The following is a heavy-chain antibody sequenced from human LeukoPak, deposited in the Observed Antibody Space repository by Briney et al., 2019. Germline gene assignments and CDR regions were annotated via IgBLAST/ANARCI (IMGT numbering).Heavy chain of an antibody. V-gene: IGHV7-4-1*02. CDR1: GYTFSSYA. D-gene: IGHD2-2*03. Sequence: GASVRVSCKASGYTFSSYAMNWVRQAPGQGLEWMGWINTNTGNPTYAQGFTGRFVFSLDSSVSTAYLQISSLKAEDTAVYYCASGYCSTTSCYVNPYFDYWGQGTLVTVSS. J-gene: IGHJ4*02. CDR2: INTNTGNP. CDR3: ASGYCSTTSCYVNPYFDY.